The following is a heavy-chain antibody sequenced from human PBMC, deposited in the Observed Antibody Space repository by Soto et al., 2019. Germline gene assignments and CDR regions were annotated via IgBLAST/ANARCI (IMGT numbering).Heavy chain of an antibody. CDR1: GFTFSSYA. J-gene: IGHJ1*01. CDR2: ISGSGGST. CDR3: AKAPSHIAVAGTRYFQH. V-gene: IGHV3-23*01. D-gene: IGHD6-19*01. Sequence: LRLSCAASGFTFSSYAMSWVRQAPGKGLEWVSAISGSGGSTYYADSVKGRFTISRDNSKNTLYLQMNSLRAEDTAVYYCAKAPSHIAVAGTRYFQHWGQGTLVTVS.